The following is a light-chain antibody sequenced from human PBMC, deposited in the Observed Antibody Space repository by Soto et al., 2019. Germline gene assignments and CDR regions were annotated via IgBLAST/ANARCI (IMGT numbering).Light chain of an antibody. Sequence: EMVLTHARGSLSLSPGERATLSCRASQSVSGSYLAWYQQRPGQAPRLLIYGASSRATGIPDRFSGSGSGTDFTLTITRLEPEDFAVYYCQQYGSSRWTFGRGTK. J-gene: IGKJ1*01. CDR1: QSVSGSY. CDR2: GAS. CDR3: QQYGSSRWT. V-gene: IGKV3-20*01.